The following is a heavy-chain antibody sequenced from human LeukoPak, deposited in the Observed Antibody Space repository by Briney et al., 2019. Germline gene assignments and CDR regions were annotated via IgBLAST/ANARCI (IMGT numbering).Heavy chain of an antibody. V-gene: IGHV3-21*01. D-gene: IGHD4-11*01. J-gene: IGHJ6*03. CDR1: GFTFLSYS. Sequence: GGSLRLSCAASGFTFLSYSMNWVRQAPGKGLEWVSSISSTSSSYIYYADSVKGRFTISRDNAKNSLYLQMNSLRAEDTAVYYCTRVEETATTAAIIRKYSYYYYYMDVWGKGNTVTVSS. CDR2: ISSTSSSYI. CDR3: TRVEETATTAAIIRKYSYYYYYMDV.